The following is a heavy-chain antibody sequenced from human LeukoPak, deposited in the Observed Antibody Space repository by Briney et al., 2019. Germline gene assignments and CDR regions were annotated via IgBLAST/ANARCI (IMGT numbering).Heavy chain of an antibody. CDR1: GFTFSSYS. J-gene: IGHJ3*02. Sequence: GGSLRLSCAASGFTFSSYSMNWVRQAPGKGVEGVSYISSSSSTKYYADSVKGRFTISRDNAKNSLYLQMNSLRAEDTAVYYCARDNGYSSSWYGDDAFDIWGQGTMVTVSS. CDR3: ARDNGYSSSWYGDDAFDI. D-gene: IGHD6-13*01. CDR2: ISSSSSTK. V-gene: IGHV3-48*01.